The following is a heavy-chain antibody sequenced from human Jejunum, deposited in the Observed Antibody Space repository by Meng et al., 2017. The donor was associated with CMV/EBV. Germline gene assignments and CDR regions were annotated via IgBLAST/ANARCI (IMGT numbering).Heavy chain of an antibody. D-gene: IGHD3-9*01. CDR2: IYWDDDK. J-gene: IGHJ4*02. CDR1: GFSVNPRGVA. Sequence: IPLKESCPTLVQPPQTLTLTCTFSGFSVNPRGVAVGWIRQPPGKALECLALIYWDDDKRYSPSLKSSLTITRDSSRNQVVLTMTIIPPVDTATYFCARTGSYDNFLDSWGQGILVTVSS. CDR3: ARTGSYDNFLDS. V-gene: IGHV2-5*02.